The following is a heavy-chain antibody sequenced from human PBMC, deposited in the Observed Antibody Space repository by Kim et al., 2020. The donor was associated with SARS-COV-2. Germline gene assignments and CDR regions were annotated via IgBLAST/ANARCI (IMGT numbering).Heavy chain of an antibody. Sequence: GGSLRLSCAASGFTFATYPMIWVRQAPGKGLEWVSGLSGSGASTYYADSVKGRFTISRDNSKNTLFLQMNSLRGEDTAVYYCAKGSGAVACSMVWGQGTLVTVSS. D-gene: IGHD6-19*01. J-gene: IGHJ4*02. CDR2: LSGSGAST. CDR3: AKGSGAVACSMV. CDR1: GFTFATYP. V-gene: IGHV3-23*01.